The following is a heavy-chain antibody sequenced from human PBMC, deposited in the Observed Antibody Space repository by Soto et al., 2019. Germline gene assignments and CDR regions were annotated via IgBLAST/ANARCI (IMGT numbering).Heavy chain of an antibody. V-gene: IGHV3-74*01. Sequence: GGSLRLSCAASGFTFSSYWMHWVRQAPGKGLVWVSRINSDGSSTSYADSVKGRFTISRDNAKNTLYLQMNSLRAEDTAVYYCARSGGGHLGNGYYFDYWGQGTLVTVSS. CDR2: INSDGSST. D-gene: IGHD3-16*01. CDR1: GFTFSSYW. CDR3: ARSGGGHLGNGYYFDY. J-gene: IGHJ4*02.